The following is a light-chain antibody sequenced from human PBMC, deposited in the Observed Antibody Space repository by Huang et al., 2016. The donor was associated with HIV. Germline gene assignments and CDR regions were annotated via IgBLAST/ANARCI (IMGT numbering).Light chain of an antibody. V-gene: IGKV1D-12*01. J-gene: IGKJ4*01. CDR2: GSS. CDR1: QNIGGW. CDR3: QQANSFPPLT. Sequence: DIQMTQSPSSLSASVGDSVTITCRASQNIGGWLAWYQQKPGKAPNRLIYGSSTLQSGVPSRFSGSGFGTDFTLTISSLQPEDFATYYCQQANSFPPLTFGGGTKLEIK.